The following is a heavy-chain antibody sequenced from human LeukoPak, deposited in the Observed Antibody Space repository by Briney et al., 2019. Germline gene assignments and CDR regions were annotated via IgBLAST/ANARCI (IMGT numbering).Heavy chain of an antibody. CDR3: AKEGLGSSWYPNYFDY. D-gene: IGHD6-13*01. J-gene: IGHJ4*02. V-gene: IGHV3-30*18. CDR2: ISYDGSNK. Sequence: GGSLRLSCAASGFTLSAYAMHWVRQAPGKGLEWVALISYDGSNKYYADFVKGRFTISRDSSKNTLYLHVNSLRAEDTAVYYCAKEGLGSSWYPNYFDYWGQGTLVTVSS. CDR1: GFTLSAYA.